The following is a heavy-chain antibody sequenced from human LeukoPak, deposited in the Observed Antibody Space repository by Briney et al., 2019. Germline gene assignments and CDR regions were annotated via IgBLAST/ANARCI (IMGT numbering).Heavy chain of an antibody. CDR1: GYNFANYW. D-gene: IGHD7-27*01. CDR3: ARSRGDNNWFDP. CDR2: IYPGDSDT. Sequence: GESLKISCKGSGYNFANYWIGWVRQTPGKGLEWMRIIYPGDSDTRYTPSFQGQVTISADRSINTAYLRWGSLKASDTAIYYCARSRGDNNWFDPWGQGTLVTVSS. J-gene: IGHJ5*02. V-gene: IGHV5-51*01.